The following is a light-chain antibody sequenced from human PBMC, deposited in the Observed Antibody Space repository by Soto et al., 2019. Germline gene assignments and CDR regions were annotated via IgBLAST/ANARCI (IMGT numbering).Light chain of an antibody. J-gene: IGKJ1*01. Sequence: DIQMTQSPSSLSASVGDRVTISCRASQTISTSWNWYQQKPGTAPRLLIYRASSVKSGVPPRFSGSGSGRDFTLTISSLRPEDIATYFCQQSYNSPPWTFGQGTKVEVK. CDR3: QQSYNSPPWT. V-gene: IGKV1-39*01. CDR2: RAS. CDR1: QTISTS.